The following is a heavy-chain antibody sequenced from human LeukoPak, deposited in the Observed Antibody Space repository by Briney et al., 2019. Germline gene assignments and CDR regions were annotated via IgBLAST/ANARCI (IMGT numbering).Heavy chain of an antibody. CDR3: ARGSSSGWYGVYFDY. CDR1: GFTFDDYG. V-gene: IGHV3-20*04. D-gene: IGHD6-19*01. CDR2: INWNGGST. Sequence: PGGSLRLSCAASGFTFDDYGMSWVRQAPGKWLEWVSGINWNGGSTGYADSVKGRFTISRDNAKNSLYLQMNSLRAEDTALYYCARGSSSGWYGVYFDYWGQGTLVTVSS. J-gene: IGHJ4*02.